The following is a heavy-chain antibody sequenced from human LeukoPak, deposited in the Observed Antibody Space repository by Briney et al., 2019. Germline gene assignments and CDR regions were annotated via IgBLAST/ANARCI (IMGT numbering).Heavy chain of an antibody. V-gene: IGHV3-23*01. CDR2: VSGSGDRM. D-gene: IGHD6-13*01. J-gene: IGHJ4*02. Sequence: PRGSLRLSCAASGFTFSSYSMNWVRQAPGKGLEWVATVSGSGDRMYHADSVKGRFTISRDNSKNTIYLQMNSLRAEDTALYYCAKAAAAPGFDFWGQGTLVTVSS. CDR3: AKAAAAPGFDF. CDR1: GFTFSSYS.